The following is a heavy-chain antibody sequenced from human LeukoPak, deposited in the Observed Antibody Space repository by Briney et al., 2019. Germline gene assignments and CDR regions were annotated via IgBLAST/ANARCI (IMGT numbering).Heavy chain of an antibody. CDR1: GFTFSSYG. CDR2: ISYDGSNK. J-gene: IGHJ4*02. D-gene: IGHD6-13*01. CDR3: ARAPRTAANFDY. Sequence: GGSLRLSCAASGFTFSSYGMHWVRQAPGEGLEWVAVISYDGSNKYYADSVKGRFTISRDNSKNTLYLQMNSLRAEDTAVYYRARAPRTAANFDYWGQGTLATVSS. V-gene: IGHV3-30*19.